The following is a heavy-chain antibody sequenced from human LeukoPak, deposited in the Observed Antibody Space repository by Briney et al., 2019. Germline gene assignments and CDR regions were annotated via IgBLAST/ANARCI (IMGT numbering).Heavy chain of an antibody. CDR2: ISGSGGST. Sequence: GGSLRLSCAASGFTFSSYSMNWVRQAPGKGLEWVSAISGSGGSTYYADSVKGRFTISRDNSKNTLYLQMNSLRAEDTAVCYCAKDRFTYYYDSSGYSNWFDPWGQGTLVTVSS. CDR1: GFTFSSYS. J-gene: IGHJ5*02. V-gene: IGHV3-23*01. D-gene: IGHD3-22*01. CDR3: AKDRFTYYYDSSGYSNWFDP.